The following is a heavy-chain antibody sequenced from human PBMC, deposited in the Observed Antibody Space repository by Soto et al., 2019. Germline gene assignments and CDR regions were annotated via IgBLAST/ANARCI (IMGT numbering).Heavy chain of an antibody. J-gene: IGHJ6*03. D-gene: IGHD3-16*02. V-gene: IGHV3-7*01. Sequence: EVQLVESGGGLVQPGGSLRLSCAASGFTFSSYWMSWVRQTPGKGLEWVANIKQDGSEKYYVDSVKGRFTISRDNAKNSLYLQMNSLGAEDTAVYYCARVVQRYCYIPTCPNYFYYYMDVWGKGTTVTVSS. CDR1: GFTFSSYW. CDR3: ARVVQRYCYIPTCPNYFYYYMDV. CDR2: IKQDGSEK.